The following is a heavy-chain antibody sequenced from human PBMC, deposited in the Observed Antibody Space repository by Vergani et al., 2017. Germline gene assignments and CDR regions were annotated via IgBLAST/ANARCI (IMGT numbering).Heavy chain of an antibody. CDR2: INAGNGNT. J-gene: IGHJ5*02. CDR1: GYTFTSYA. D-gene: IGHD3/OR15-3a*01. Sequence: QVQLVQSGAEVKKPGASVKVSCKASGYTFTSYAMHWVRQAPGQRLEWMGWINAGNGNTKYSQKFQGRVTITRDTSASTAYMELSSLRSEDTAVYYCARELFWAGYAIGGNNCFDPWGQGTLVTVSS. V-gene: IGHV1-3*01. CDR3: ARELFWAGYAIGGNNCFDP.